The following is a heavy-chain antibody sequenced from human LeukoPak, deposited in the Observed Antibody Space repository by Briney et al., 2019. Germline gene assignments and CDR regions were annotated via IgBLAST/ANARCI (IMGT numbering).Heavy chain of an antibody. Sequence: PGGPLRLSCAVSGFTAGYNYMSWVRQAPGKGLEWVSVIYRGDTYYADSVKGRFTISRDDSKNTVFLQMNRLRADDTAVYFCASYYCSSGSCYFDTWGQGTLVAVSS. D-gene: IGHD2-15*01. V-gene: IGHV3-53*01. CDR2: IYRGDT. CDR1: GFTAGYNY. J-gene: IGHJ4*02. CDR3: ASYYCSSGSCYFDT.